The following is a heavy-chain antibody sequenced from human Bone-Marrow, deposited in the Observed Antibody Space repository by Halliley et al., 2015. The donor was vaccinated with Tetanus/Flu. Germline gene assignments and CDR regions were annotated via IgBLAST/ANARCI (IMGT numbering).Heavy chain of an antibody. V-gene: IGHV3-53*01. J-gene: IGHJ3*02. CDR2: YSGDSA. D-gene: IGHD3-22*01. CDR3: ARVPDRSYFGSSGYFAFDI. Sequence: YSGDSAYYADSVKGRLTISRDNSKNTVFLQMNSLRAEDTAVYYCARVPDRSYFGSSGYFAFDIWGQGTMVTVSS.